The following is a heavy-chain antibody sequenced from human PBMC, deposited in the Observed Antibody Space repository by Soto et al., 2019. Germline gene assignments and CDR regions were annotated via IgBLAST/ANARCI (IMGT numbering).Heavy chain of an antibody. CDR1: GYTFSDYY. D-gene: IGHD2-8*02. CDR2: INPNSGGT. J-gene: IGHJ5*02. Sequence: ASVKVSCKASGYTFSDYYIHWVRQAPGQGLEWMGWINPNSGGTNYAQKFKGRVIMTRDTSSSTVYMDLIGLKYDDTAVFYCAREISGGGTLNWFDPWGQGSLVTVYS. V-gene: IGHV1-2*02. CDR3: AREISGGGTLNWFDP.